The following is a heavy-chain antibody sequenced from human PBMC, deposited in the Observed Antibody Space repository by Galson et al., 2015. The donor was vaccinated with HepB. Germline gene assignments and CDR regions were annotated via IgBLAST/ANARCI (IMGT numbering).Heavy chain of an antibody. CDR2: IVVGSGNT. D-gene: IGHD2-2*01. CDR1: GFTFTSSA. V-gene: IGHV1-58*02. CDR3: ARVHIVVVPAAFIAFDY. Sequence: SVKVSCKASGFTFTSSAMQWVRQARGQRLEWIGWIVVGSGNTNYAQKFQERVTITRDMSTSTAYMELSSLRSDDTAVYYCARVHIVVVPAAFIAFDYWGQGTLVTVSS. J-gene: IGHJ4*02.